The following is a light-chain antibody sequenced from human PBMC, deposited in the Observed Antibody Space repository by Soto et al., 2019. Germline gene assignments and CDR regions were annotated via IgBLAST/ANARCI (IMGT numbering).Light chain of an antibody. J-gene: IGKJ1*01. CDR2: KAS. Sequence: DVVMTQSPLSLPVTLGQSASISCRSSQSVVYSDGIAYLSWFQQRPGQSPRRLIYKASNRDSGVPDRFSGSGSGTDFTLTISRVEAEDVGVYYCMQGIHWPPTFGRGTKVEIK. CDR1: QSVVYSDGIAY. CDR3: MQGIHWPPT. V-gene: IGKV2-30*01.